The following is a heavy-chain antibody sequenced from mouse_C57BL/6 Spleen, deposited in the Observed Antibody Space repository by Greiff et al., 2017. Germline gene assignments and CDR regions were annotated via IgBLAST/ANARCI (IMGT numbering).Heavy chain of an antibody. Sequence: VKLQESGAELVRPGTSVKMSCKASGYTFTNYWIGWAKQRPGHGLEWIGDIYPGGGYTNYNEKFKGKATLTADKSSSTAYMQFSSLTSEDSAIYYCARHGSSYEGFAYWGQGTLVTVSA. CDR2: IYPGGGYT. CDR1: GYTFTNYW. V-gene: IGHV1-63*01. D-gene: IGHD1-1*01. CDR3: ARHGSSYEGFAY. J-gene: IGHJ3*01.